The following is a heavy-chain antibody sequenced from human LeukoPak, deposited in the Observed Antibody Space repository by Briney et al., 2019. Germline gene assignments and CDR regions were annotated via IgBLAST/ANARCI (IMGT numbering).Heavy chain of an antibody. V-gene: IGHV3-33*06. J-gene: IGHJ4*02. CDR2: MWYDGSNK. CDR1: GFTFSSYG. D-gene: IGHD6-19*01. CDR3: AKIPVAGTGEVLGC. Sequence: QPGRSLRLSCAASGFTFSSYGMHWVRQAPGKGLEWVAVMWYDGSNKYYADSVKGRFTISRDNSKNTLYLQMNSLRAEDTAVYYCAKIPVAGTGEVLGCWGQGTLVTVSS.